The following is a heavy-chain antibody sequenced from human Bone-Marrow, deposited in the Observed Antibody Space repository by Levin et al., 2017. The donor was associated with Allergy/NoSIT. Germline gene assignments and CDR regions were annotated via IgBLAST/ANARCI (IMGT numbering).Heavy chain of an antibody. Sequence: GGSLRLSCAASEFSFSHHYMDWVRQAPGKGLEWVGRSRNKANNYITEYAASVKGRFTISRDDAKNSAYLEMNSLKSDDTAVYFCVREAAASVFDLWGQGTMVTVSP. V-gene: IGHV3-72*01. D-gene: IGHD5/OR15-5a*01. CDR1: EFSFSHHY. CDR2: SRNKANNYIT. CDR3: VREAAASVFDL. J-gene: IGHJ3*01.